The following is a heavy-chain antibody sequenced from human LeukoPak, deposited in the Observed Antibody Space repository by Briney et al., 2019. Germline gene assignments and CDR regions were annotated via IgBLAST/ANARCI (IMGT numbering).Heavy chain of an antibody. CDR3: AKDYSSSWYPTLFDY. V-gene: IGHV3-13*01. J-gene: IGHJ4*02. CDR2: IGTAGDT. D-gene: IGHD6-13*01. Sequence: GGSLRLSCAASGFTFSSYDMHWVRQATGKGLEWVSAIGTAGDTYYPGSVKGRFTISRDNSKNTLYLQMNSLRAEDTAVYYCAKDYSSSWYPTLFDYWGQGTLVTVSS. CDR1: GFTFSSYD.